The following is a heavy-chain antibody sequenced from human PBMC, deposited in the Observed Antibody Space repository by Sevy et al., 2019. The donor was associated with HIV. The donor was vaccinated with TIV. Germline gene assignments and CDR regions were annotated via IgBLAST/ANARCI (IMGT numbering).Heavy chain of an antibody. V-gene: IGHV4-39*01. CDR2: IYYSGST. Sequence: SETLSLTCTVSGGSISSSSYYWGWIRQPPGKGLEWIGSIYYSGSTYYNPSLKSRVTISVDTSKNQFSLKLSSVTAADTAVYYRARWGGGYFFDIWGQGTMVTVSS. J-gene: IGHJ3*02. CDR3: ARWGGGYFFDI. CDR1: GGSISSSSYY. D-gene: IGHD1-26*01.